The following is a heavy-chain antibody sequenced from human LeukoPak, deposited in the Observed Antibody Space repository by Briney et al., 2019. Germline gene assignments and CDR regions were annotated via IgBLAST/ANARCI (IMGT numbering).Heavy chain of an antibody. V-gene: IGHV3-21*03. Sequence: PGGSLRLSCAASGFTFSSYSMNWVRQAPGKGLEWVSSISSSFSYIYYADSVKGRFTISRDNAKNSLYLLMNSLRAEGTALYYCARDRGGAAASDYWGQGTLVTVSS. CDR1: GFTFSSYS. D-gene: IGHD6-13*01. CDR3: ARDRGGAAASDY. J-gene: IGHJ4*02. CDR2: ISSSFSYI.